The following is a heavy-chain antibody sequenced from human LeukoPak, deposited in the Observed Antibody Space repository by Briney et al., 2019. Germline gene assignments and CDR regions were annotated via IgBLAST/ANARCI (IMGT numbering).Heavy chain of an antibody. V-gene: IGHV1-2*06. Sequence: ASVKVSCKSSGYTFTGYYIHWVRQAPGQGLEWRGRINPNSGGTNYAQKFQGRVTMTRDTSISTAYMELSRLRSDDTAVYYCSGYCSGGSRYSGDYWGQGTLVTVSS. J-gene: IGHJ4*02. CDR2: INPNSGGT. CDR3: SGYCSGGSRYSGDY. D-gene: IGHD2-15*01. CDR1: GYTFTGYY.